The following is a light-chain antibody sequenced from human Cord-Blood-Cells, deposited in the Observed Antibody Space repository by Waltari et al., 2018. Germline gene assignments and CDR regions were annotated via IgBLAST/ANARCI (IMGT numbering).Light chain of an antibody. J-gene: IGLJ2*01. V-gene: IGLV2-14*01. CDR3: SSYTSSSTVV. Sequence: QSALTQPASVSGSPGQSITISCTGTSSDVGGYNYVSWYQQHPGKAPKLMIYDVSNRPSGVSNLFSGSKSGNTASRTSSGLQAEDEADYYCSSYTSSSTVVFGGGTKLTVL. CDR1: SSDVGGYNY. CDR2: DVS.